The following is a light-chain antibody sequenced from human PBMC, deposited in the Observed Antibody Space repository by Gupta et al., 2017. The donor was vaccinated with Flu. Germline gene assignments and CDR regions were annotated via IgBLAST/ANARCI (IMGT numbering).Light chain of an antibody. V-gene: IGLV1-51*01. J-gene: IGLJ3*02. Sequence: HSLLPHPPSVYAAPGQQVTLSCSGSSSNIENNYVPWYQQLPGTAPKLLIYENSKRPSGIPDRFSGSKSDTSATLGITGLQTGDEADYYCGTWDSSLSAWVFGGGTKLTVL. CDR1: SSNIENNY. CDR2: ENS. CDR3: GTWDSSLSAWV.